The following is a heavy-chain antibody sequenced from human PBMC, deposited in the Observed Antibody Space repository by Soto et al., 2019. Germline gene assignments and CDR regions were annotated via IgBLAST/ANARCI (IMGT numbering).Heavy chain of an antibody. CDR3: AKNQDWNRPDPGAFDV. J-gene: IGHJ3*01. Sequence: VQLSQSGGGLVQRGGSLRLSCEGSGFTFGDYGINWFRQAPGNGLEWVSGISGSGNQIDYSASVEGRFTISRDNSKKTVFLQMNGLSAGDTAVYFCAKNQDWNRPDPGAFDVWGQGTMVTVSS. CDR2: ISGSGNQI. CDR1: GFTFGDYG. V-gene: IGHV3-23*01. D-gene: IGHD1-1*01.